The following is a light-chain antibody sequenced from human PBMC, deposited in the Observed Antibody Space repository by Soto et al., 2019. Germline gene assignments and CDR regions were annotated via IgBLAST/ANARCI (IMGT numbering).Light chain of an antibody. CDR2: KAT. CDR1: KTISSW. V-gene: IGKV1-5*03. Sequence: DNQITQSPSTPSGPVGDRVTITCRTSKTISSWLAWYQQQPGTAPMLLIYKATTVKSGVQSRFSGSGSGKEFTLTISSLQADDVATYYCQHYNSYSEAFGQGTKVDIK. CDR3: QHYNSYSEA. J-gene: IGKJ1*01.